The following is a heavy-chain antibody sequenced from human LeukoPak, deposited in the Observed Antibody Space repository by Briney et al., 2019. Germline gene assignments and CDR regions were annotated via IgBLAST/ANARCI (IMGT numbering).Heavy chain of an antibody. Sequence: GASVKVSCKASGYTFTSYGISWVRQAPGQGLEWMGWISAYNGNTNYAQKLQGRVTMTTDTSTSTAYMELRSLRSDDTAVYYCARARVGALYYYYYMDVWGKGTTVTVSS. CDR3: ARARVGALYYYYYMDV. J-gene: IGHJ6*03. CDR1: GYTFTSYG. D-gene: IGHD1-26*01. V-gene: IGHV1-18*01. CDR2: ISAYNGNT.